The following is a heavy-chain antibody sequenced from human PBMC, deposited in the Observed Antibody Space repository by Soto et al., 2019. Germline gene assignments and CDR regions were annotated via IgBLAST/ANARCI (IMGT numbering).Heavy chain of an antibody. J-gene: IGHJ3*02. CDR3: TRNIMYSSGWSLGWGAFDI. V-gene: IGHV3-49*03. Sequence: GGSLRLSCTASGFTFGDYAMSWFRQAPGKGLEWVGFIRSKAYGGTTEYAASVKGRFTISRDDSKSIAYLQMNSLKTEDTAAYYCTRNIMYSSGWSLGWGAFDIWGQGTMVTVSS. D-gene: IGHD6-19*01. CDR2: IRSKAYGGTT. CDR1: GFTFGDYA.